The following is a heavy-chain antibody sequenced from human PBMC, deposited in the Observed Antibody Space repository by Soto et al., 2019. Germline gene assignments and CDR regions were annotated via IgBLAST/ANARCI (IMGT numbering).Heavy chain of an antibody. J-gene: IGHJ3*02. CDR3: AKDRDGYATVTTDAFDI. V-gene: IGHV3-23*01. Sequence: GGSLRLSCAASGFTFSSYAMSWVHQAPGKGLEWVSAISGSGGSTYYADSVKGRFTISRDNSKNTLYLQMNSLRAEDTAVYYCAKDRDGYATVTTDAFDIWGQGTMVTVSS. D-gene: IGHD4-4*01. CDR1: GFTFSSYA. CDR2: ISGSGGST.